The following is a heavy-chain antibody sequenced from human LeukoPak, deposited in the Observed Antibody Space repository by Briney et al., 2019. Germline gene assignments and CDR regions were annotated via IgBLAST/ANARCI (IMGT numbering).Heavy chain of an antibody. Sequence: GGSLRLSCAASGFTFSSYAMHWVRQAPGKGLDWVAFIHYDETYKYYADSVKGRFTISRDNSKNTLYLQMNSLRAEDTALYYCAKDLAVAGTYWGQGTLVTVSS. CDR3: AKDLAVAGTY. V-gene: IGHV3-30*02. D-gene: IGHD6-19*01. CDR2: IHYDETYK. J-gene: IGHJ4*02. CDR1: GFTFSSYA.